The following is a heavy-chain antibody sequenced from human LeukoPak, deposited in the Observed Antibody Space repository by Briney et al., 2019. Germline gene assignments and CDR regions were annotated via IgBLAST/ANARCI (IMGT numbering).Heavy chain of an antibody. CDR2: INQDGTEK. V-gene: IGHV3-7*01. J-gene: IGHJ6*03. D-gene: IGHD2/OR15-2a*01. CDR1: EFTFTTYW. Sequence: TGGSLRLSCAASEFTFTTYWMSWVRQAPGKGLEWVANINQDGTEKYYVDSVKGRFTISRDNAKNSLYLQMNSLRAEDTAVYYCARVLIVLRYMDVWGKGTTVTVSS. CDR3: ARVLIVLRYMDV.